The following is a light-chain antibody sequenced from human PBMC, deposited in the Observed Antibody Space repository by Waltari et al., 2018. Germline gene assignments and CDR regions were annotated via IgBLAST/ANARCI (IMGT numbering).Light chain of an antibody. CDR1: SSDVGAYNF. Sequence: QSALTQPRSVSGSPGQSVTISCTGTSSDVGAYNFVSWYQQPPGNAPKLILYDVSKWPSGVPDRFSGSKSGNTASLTISGLQAEDEGDYYCCSYAGSFSWVFGGGTKLTVL. J-gene: IGLJ3*02. CDR3: CSYAGSFSWV. CDR2: DVS. V-gene: IGLV2-11*01.